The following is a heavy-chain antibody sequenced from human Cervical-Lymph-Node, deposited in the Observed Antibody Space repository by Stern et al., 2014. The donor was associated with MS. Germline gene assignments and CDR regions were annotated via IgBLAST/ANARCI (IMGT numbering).Heavy chain of an antibody. D-gene: IGHD3-3*01. CDR3: ARSAGYYSAMDV. CDR1: GGTFSNSA. Sequence: QVQLVQSGAEVKKPGSSVQVSCKTSGGTFSNSAFSWIRQAPGQGLEWMGGIIPIFGTATSAQRFQGRVTITAHESTSTAYMELSSLRSEDTALYYCARSAGYYSAMDVWGQGTTVTVSS. CDR2: IIPIFGTA. V-gene: IGHV1-69*01. J-gene: IGHJ6*02.